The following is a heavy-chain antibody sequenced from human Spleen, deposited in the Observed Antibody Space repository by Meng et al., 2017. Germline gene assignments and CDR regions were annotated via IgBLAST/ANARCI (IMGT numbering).Heavy chain of an antibody. CDR3: TRDGYSDCSRTSCFDY. CDR1: GGTFSSYA. D-gene: IGHD2-2*01. CDR2: INPKSGDT. Sequence: QVRRVQSGAEVKKPGSSVKVSCKASGGTFSSYAISWVRRAPGQGLEWMGRINPKSGDTHYAQKFQARVTMTGDTSISTAYMELSGLRSDDTAMYFCTRDGYSDCSRTSCFDYWGQGTLVTVSS. J-gene: IGHJ4*02. V-gene: IGHV1-2*06.